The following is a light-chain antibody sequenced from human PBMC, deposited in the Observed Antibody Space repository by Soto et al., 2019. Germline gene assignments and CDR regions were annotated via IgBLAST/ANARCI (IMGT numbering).Light chain of an antibody. J-gene: IGKJ1*01. V-gene: IGKV1-5*01. CDR3: QQYNINSWT. CDR2: HAS. Sequence: DIQMTQSPSTLSASVGDRVTITCRASQNIHDWLAWYQQKPGKATNLLIYHASNLESGVPSRFSGSGYGTEFTLTISSLKPDDFATYYCQQYNINSWTFGQGTKVDIK. CDR1: QNIHDW.